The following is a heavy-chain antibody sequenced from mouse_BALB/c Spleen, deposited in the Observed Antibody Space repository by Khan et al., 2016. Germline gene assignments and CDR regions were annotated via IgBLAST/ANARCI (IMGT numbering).Heavy chain of an antibody. CDR2: MNTYTGES. CDR3: ARRVYYGSSYDVMDY. Sequence: QIQLVQSGPELKKPGETVKISCKASGYTFTNYGMNWVKQAPGKGLKWMGWMNTYTGESTYPDDFKGRFAFSLETSVSTAYLQINNLKNEDMATYFCARRVYYGSSYDVMDYWGQGTSVTVSS. J-gene: IGHJ4*01. V-gene: IGHV9-1*02. D-gene: IGHD1-1*01. CDR1: GYTFTNYG.